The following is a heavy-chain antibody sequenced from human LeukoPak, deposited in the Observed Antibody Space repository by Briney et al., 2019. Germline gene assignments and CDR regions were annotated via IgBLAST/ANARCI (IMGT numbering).Heavy chain of an antibody. J-gene: IGHJ4*02. CDR3: ARVGIVDTMFIDY. D-gene: IGHD5-12*01. V-gene: IGHV4-30-4*01. CDR1: GGSISSGDYY. CDR2: IYYSGST. Sequence: SQTLSLTCTVSGGSISSGDYYWSWIRQPPGKGLEWIGYIYYSGSTYYNPSLKSRVTISVDTSKNQFSLKLSSVTAADTAVYYCARVGIVDTMFIDYWGQGTLVTVSS.